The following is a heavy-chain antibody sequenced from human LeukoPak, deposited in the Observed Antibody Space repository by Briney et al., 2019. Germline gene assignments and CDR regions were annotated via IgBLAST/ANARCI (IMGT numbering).Heavy chain of an antibody. Sequence: SGGSLRLSCVASGFTVSSNYMRWVRQAPGKGLEWVSVIYSGGSTYYADSVKGRFTISRDNSKNTLYLQMNSLRAEDTAVYYCASGSGSYRTPYYYMDVWGTGTTVTVSS. CDR2: IYSGGST. CDR1: GFTVSSNY. D-gene: IGHD3-10*01. CDR3: ASGSGSYRTPYYYMDV. J-gene: IGHJ6*03. V-gene: IGHV3-53*01.